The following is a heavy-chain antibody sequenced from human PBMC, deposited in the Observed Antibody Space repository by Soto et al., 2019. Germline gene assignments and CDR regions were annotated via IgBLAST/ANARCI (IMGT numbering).Heavy chain of an antibody. D-gene: IGHD3-10*01. J-gene: IGHJ4*02. CDR3: ADLPTYYYGSGSSVRADY. CDR1: GFTFSSYA. CDR2: ISGSGGST. Sequence: GSLRLSCAASGFTFSSYAMSWVRQAPGKGLEWVSAISGSGGSTYYADSVKGRFTISRDNSKNTLYLQMNSLRAEDTAVYYCADLPTYYYGSGSSVRADYWGQGTLVTVSS. V-gene: IGHV3-23*01.